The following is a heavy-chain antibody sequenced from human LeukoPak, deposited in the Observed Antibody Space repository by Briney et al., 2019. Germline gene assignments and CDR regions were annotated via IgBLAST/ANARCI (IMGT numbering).Heavy chain of an antibody. D-gene: IGHD3-22*01. CDR3: ARDHPEHDSSGYYPGDAFDI. J-gene: IGHJ3*02. Sequence: KPGRSLRLSCAASGFTFSSYAMHWVRQAPGKGLEWVAVISYDGSNKYYADSVKGRFTISRDNSKNTLYLQMNSLRAEDTAVYYCARDHPEHDSSGYYPGDAFDIWGQGTMVTVSS. V-gene: IGHV3-30*04. CDR2: ISYDGSNK. CDR1: GFTFSSYA.